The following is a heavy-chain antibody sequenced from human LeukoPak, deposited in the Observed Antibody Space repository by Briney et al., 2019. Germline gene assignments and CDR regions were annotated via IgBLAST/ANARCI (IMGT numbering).Heavy chain of an antibody. CDR1: GGTFSSYA. CDR2: IIPIFGTA. J-gene: IGHJ6*04. V-gene: IGHV1-69*01. Sequence: SVKVSCKASGGTFSSYAISWVRQAPGQGLEWMGGIIPIFGTANYAQKFQGRVTITADESTSTAYMELSSLRSEDTAVHYCARGRPIPKGIAAAPYYYYYGMDVWGKGTTVTVSS. D-gene: IGHD6-13*01. CDR3: ARGRPIPKGIAAAPYYYYYGMDV.